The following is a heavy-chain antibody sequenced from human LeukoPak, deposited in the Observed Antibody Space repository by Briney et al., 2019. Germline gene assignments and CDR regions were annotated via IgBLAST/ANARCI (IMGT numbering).Heavy chain of an antibody. D-gene: IGHD6-13*01. Sequence: GESLKISCKGSGYNFTNYWIGWVRRMPGKGLECMGIIYLGDSDTRYSPSFQGQVTISADKSISTAYLQWTSLKASDTAMYYCARRGDGYPFDYWGQGTLVTVSS. CDR1: GYNFTNYW. CDR2: IYLGDSDT. CDR3: ARRGDGYPFDY. J-gene: IGHJ4*02. V-gene: IGHV5-51*01.